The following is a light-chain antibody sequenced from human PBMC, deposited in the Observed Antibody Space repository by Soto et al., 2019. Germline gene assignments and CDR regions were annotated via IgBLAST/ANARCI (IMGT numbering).Light chain of an antibody. CDR1: QGISSY. V-gene: IGKV1-9*01. J-gene: IGKJ1*01. CDR2: AAS. CDR3: QKLNSYPPWT. Sequence: IQLTQSPSSLSASVGDRVTITSRASQGISSYLAWYPQKPAKDPQLLLYAASTLQSGVPSGLSGGGSGTDVSLTNSSMQPEDFATDYCQKLNSYPPWTFGQGTKVDIK.